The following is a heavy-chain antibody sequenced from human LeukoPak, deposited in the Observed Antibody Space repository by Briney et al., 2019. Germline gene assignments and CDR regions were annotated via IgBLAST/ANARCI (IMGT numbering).Heavy chain of an antibody. CDR3: AREFEYYDFWSGYYIGPSSGRYFDY. J-gene: IGHJ4*02. V-gene: IGHV1-69*13. D-gene: IGHD3-3*01. CDR1: GGTFSSYA. CDR2: IIPIFGTA. Sequence: SVKVSCKASGGTFSSYAISWVRQAPGQGLEWLGGIIPIFGTANYAQKFQGRVTITADESTSTAYMELSSLRSEDTAVYYCAREFEYYDFWSGYYIGPSSGRYFDYWGQGTLVTVSS.